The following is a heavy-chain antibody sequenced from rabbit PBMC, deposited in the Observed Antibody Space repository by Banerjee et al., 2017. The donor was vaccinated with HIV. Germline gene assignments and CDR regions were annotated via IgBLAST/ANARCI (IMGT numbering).Heavy chain of an antibody. CDR2: IYAGSSGST. CDR3: ARSGYTYYGAGYAYFKL. V-gene: IGHV1S45*01. CDR1: GFTISSSYW. Sequence: QQQLEESGGGLVKPGGTLTLTCKASGFTISSSYWICWVRQAPGKGLEWIACIYAGSSGSTYYASWAKGRFTISKTSSTTVTLQMTSLTAADTATYFCARSGYTYYGAGYAYFKLWGQGTLVTVS. D-gene: IGHD6-1*01. J-gene: IGHJ4*01.